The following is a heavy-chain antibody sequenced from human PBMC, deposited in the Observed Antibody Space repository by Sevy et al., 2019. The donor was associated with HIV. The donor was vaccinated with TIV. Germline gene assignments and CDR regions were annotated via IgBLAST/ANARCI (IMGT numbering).Heavy chain of an antibody. CDR1: GYTFTGYY. D-gene: IGHD4-17*01. CDR2: IDPKTGDT. CDR3: ARSVSYGAFDI. Sequence: ASVKVSCKASGYTFTGYYLHWVRQAPGLGLEWMGGIDPKTGDTHYAQKFQGRVTMTKITSITTAYMELSRLRSDDRGVYYCARSVSYGAFDIWGQGTLVTVSS. V-gene: IGHV1-2*02. J-gene: IGHJ3*02.